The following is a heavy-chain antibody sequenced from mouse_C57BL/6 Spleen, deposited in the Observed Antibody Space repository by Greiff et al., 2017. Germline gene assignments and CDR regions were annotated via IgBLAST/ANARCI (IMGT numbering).Heavy chain of an antibody. CDR2: IDPSDSYT. CDR3: ARGYSNYVGPYYFDY. CDR1: GYTFTSYW. Sequence: QVQLQQPGAELVMPGASVKLSCKASGYTFTSYWMHWVKQRPGQGLEWIGEIDPSDSYTNYNQKFKGKSTLTVDKSSSTAYMPLSSLTSEDSAVYYCARGYSNYVGPYYFDYWGQGTTPTVSS. V-gene: IGHV1-69*01. J-gene: IGHJ2*01. D-gene: IGHD2-5*01.